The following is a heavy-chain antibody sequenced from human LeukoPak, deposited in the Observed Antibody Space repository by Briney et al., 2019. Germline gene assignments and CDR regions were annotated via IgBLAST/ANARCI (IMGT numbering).Heavy chain of an antibody. V-gene: IGHV4-34*01. CDR1: GGSFSGYY. CDR2: INHSGST. D-gene: IGHD2-2*01. J-gene: IGHJ4*02. CDR3: ARVGYCSSSSCYPLDY. Sequence: SETLSLTCAVYGGSFSGYYWSWIRQPPGKGLEWIGEINHSGSTNYNPSLKSRVTISVDTSKNQFSLKLSSVTAADTAVYYCARVGYCSSSSCYPLDYWGQGTLVTVSS.